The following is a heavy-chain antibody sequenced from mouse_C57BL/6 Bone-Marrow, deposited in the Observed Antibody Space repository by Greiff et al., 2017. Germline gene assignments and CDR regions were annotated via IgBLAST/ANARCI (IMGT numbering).Heavy chain of an antibody. D-gene: IGHD1-1*01. CDR1: GYTFTSYW. CDR3: TRFTTVVDDAMDY. Sequence: EVHLVESGTVLARPGASVKMSCKTSGYTFTSYWMHWVKQRPGQGLEWIGAIYPGNSDTSYNQKFKGKAKLTAVTSASTAYMELSSLTNEDSAVDYCTRFTTVVDDAMDYWGQGTSVTGSS. J-gene: IGHJ4*01. V-gene: IGHV1-5*01. CDR2: IYPGNSDT.